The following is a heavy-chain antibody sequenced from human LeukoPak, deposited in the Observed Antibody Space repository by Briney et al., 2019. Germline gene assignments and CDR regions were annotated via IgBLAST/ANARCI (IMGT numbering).Heavy chain of an antibody. V-gene: IGHV4-59*01. J-gene: IGHJ4*02. CDR2: IYHNGRT. Sequence: TSETLSLTCAVSGGSISSYYWSWIRQPPGKGLDWIGFIYHNGRTDYNPSLKSRVTISADTSKNQFSLRLSSVTAADTAVYYCARVFRAAAVDYWGQGTLVTVSS. D-gene: IGHD6-13*01. CDR1: GGSISSYY. CDR3: ARVFRAAAVDY.